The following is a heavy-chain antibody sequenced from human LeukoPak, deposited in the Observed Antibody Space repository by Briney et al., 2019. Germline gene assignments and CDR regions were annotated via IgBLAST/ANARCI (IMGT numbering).Heavy chain of an antibody. CDR3: ARDLYYYGSSGYYYYYYYMDV. V-gene: IGHV4-4*07. Sequence: PSETLSLTCTVSGGSISSYYWSWIRQPAGKGLEWIGRIYTSGSTNYNPSLKSRVTMSVDTSKNQFSLKLSSVTAADTAVYYCARDLYYYGSSGYYYYYYYMDVWGKGTTVTVSS. CDR1: GGSISSYY. CDR2: IYTSGST. J-gene: IGHJ6*03. D-gene: IGHD3-22*01.